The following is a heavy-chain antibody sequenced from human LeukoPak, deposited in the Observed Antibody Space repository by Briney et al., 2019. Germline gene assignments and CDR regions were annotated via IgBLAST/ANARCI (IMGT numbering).Heavy chain of an antibody. CDR3: ARGGACSGGNCYATLYDY. V-gene: IGHV3-21*01. CDR1: GFTFSNYM. CDR2: VSGTTLST. J-gene: IGHJ4*02. Sequence: PGGSLRLSCAASGFTFSNYMMTWVRQAPGKGLQWVSTVSGTTLSTYYADSVKGRFTISRDNAKNSLYLQMNSLRAEDTAVYYCARGGACSGGNCYATLYDYWGQGTLVTVSS. D-gene: IGHD2-15*01.